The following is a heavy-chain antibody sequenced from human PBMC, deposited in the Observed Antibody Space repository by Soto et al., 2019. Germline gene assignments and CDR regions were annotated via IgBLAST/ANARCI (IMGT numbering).Heavy chain of an antibody. Sequence: SETLSLTCTVSGGSANNYYWSWIRQSPGKGLEWIGYIYFSGSANYNPSLKSRVAMSVDTSTNQFSLRLDAVTAADTAVYYCARHASRILYYFDFWGQGTLVTVSS. J-gene: IGHJ4*02. CDR2: IYFSGSA. CDR3: ARHASRILYYFDF. V-gene: IGHV4-59*08. CDR1: GGSANNYY. D-gene: IGHD2-2*02.